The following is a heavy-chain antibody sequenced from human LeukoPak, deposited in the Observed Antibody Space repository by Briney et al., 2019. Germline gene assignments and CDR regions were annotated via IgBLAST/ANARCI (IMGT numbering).Heavy chain of an antibody. J-gene: IGHJ5*02. CDR2: INPNSGGT. D-gene: IGHD6-19*01. Sequence: PWASVKVSCKASGYTFTGYYMHWVRQAPGQGLEWMGWINPNSGGTNYAQKFQGRVTMTRDTSISTAYMELSRLRSDDTAVYYCARYSSGWYRNWFDPWGQGTLVTVSS. CDR3: ARYSSGWYRNWFDP. CDR1: GYTFTGYY. V-gene: IGHV1-2*02.